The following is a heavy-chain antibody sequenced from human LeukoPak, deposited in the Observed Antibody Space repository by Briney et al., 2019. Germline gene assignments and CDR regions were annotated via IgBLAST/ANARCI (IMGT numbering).Heavy chain of an antibody. CDR2: ISGSGGST. D-gene: IGHD3-16*02. CDR3: AKVPGVSLGELSLYYFDY. J-gene: IGHJ4*02. Sequence: GGSLRLSCAASGFTFSSYAKSWVRQAPGKGLEWVSAISGSGGSTYYADSVKGRFTISRDNSKNTLYLQMNSLRAEDTAVYYCAKVPGVSLGELSLYYFDYWGQGTLVTVSS. CDR1: GFTFSSYA. V-gene: IGHV3-23*01.